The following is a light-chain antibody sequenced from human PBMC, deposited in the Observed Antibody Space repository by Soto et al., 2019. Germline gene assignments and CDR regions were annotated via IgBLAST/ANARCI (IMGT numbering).Light chain of an antibody. CDR2: GAS. J-gene: IGKJ1*01. CDR3: QKYGSSGT. V-gene: IGKV3-20*01. Sequence: VLTESPGTPSLPPGERASLSCRARQSVSNNYLAWYQQNPGQAPRLLSYGASNRATGIPDRFSGSGSGSDFTLTISRLEPEDFAVYYCQKYGSSGTFGQGTKVDI. CDR1: QSVSNNY.